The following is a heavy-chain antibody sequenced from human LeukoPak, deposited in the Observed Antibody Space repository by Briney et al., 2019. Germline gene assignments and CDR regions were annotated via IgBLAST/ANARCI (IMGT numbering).Heavy chain of an antibody. D-gene: IGHD1-26*01. J-gene: IGHJ3*02. Sequence: PSETLSLTCAVSGYTISSGYYWGWIRQPPGKGLEWIGSIYHSGSTYYNPSLKSRVTISVDTSKNQFSLKLSSVTAADTAVYHCARRYSGIRPDAFDIWGQGTMVTVSS. CDR2: IYHSGST. V-gene: IGHV4-38-2*01. CDR3: ARRYSGIRPDAFDI. CDR1: GYTISSGYY.